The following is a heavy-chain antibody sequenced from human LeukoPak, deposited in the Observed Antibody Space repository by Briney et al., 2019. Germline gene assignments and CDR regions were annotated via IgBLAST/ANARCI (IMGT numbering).Heavy chain of an antibody. J-gene: IGHJ4*02. CDR1: GGSISSTNYY. V-gene: IGHV4-61*02. Sequence: SETLSLTCTVSGGSISSTNYYWSWIRQPAGKGLEWIGRIYSSGGTDYNPSLKSRVTMSVDTSKNQFSLKLSSVTAADTAMYYCARGPPPDFDCWGQGTLVTVSS. CDR3: ARGPPPDFDC. CDR2: IYSSGGT.